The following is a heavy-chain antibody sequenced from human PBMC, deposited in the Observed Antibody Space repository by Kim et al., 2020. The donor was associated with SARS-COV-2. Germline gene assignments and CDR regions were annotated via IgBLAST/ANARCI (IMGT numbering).Heavy chain of an antibody. J-gene: IGHJ4*02. CDR3: VREMRD. V-gene: IGHV3-64D*06. CDR1: GFSFSSSA. Sequence: GGSLRLSCSASGFSFSSSAMDWVRQAPGKGLEFVSAILTNGGDTYYADSVKGRFTVSRDNSKSTLYLQMRSPGPADTALYYCVREMRDWGQGTLVTVSS. CDR2: ILTNGGDT.